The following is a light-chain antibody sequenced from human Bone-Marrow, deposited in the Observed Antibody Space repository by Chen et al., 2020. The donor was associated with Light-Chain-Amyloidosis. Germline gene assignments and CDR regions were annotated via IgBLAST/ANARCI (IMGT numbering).Light chain of an antibody. CDR3: QSADSSGTDEVI. CDR1: DLPTKY. V-gene: IGLV3-25*03. J-gene: IGLJ2*01. CDR2: RDT. Sequence: SYELTQPPSVSVSPGQTARITCSGDDLPTKYAYWYQQKPGQAPVLVIHRDTERPSGISERFSGSSSGTTATVNVSGVRAEDEADYRSQSADSSGTDEVIFGGGTKLTV.